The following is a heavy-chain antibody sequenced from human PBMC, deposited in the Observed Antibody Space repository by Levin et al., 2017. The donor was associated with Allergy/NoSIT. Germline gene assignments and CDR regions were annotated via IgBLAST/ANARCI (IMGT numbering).Heavy chain of an antibody. V-gene: IGHV3-33*01. CDR2: IWYDGSNE. J-gene: IGHJ4*02. Sequence: GGSLRLSCAASGFTFSSFGMHWVRQAPGKGLEWVAVIWYDGSNENYADSVKGRFTISRDNSKNTLYLQMNSLRADDTAVYYCVRGPGTNCFDYWGQGTLVTVSS. D-gene: IGHD2-8*01. CDR1: GFTFSSFG. CDR3: VRGPGTNCFDY.